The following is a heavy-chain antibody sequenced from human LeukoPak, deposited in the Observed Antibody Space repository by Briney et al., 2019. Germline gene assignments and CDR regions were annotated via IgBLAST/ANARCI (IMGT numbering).Heavy chain of an antibody. D-gene: IGHD3-22*01. CDR3: GRDEYYYDSSTGFDY. CDR1: GFTFSDYY. CDR2: ISSSGSTI. J-gene: IGHJ4*02. V-gene: IGHV3-11*04. Sequence: PGGALRLSCVHSGFTFSDYYMSWLRPAPGKGREWVSYISSSGSTIYYADSAKVRFTISRDNAKTSLYLQMNRLRAEDTAVYYCGRDEYYYDSSTGFDYWGQGTLVTVSS.